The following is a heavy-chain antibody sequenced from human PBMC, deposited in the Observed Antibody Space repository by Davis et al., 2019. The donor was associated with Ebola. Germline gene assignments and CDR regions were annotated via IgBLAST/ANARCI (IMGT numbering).Heavy chain of an antibody. CDR3: ARGLLNNWNYYYYYMDV. CDR2: ISGSDNST. D-gene: IGHD1-20*01. Sequence: LSCAASGFSFNSYSMTWVRQAPGKGLEWVSAISGSDNSTYNADSVKGRFTISRDNSKNTLYLQMNRLRVEDTAVYYCARGLLNNWNYYYYYMDVWGKGTTVTVSS. V-gene: IGHV3-23*01. CDR1: GFSFNSYS. J-gene: IGHJ6*03.